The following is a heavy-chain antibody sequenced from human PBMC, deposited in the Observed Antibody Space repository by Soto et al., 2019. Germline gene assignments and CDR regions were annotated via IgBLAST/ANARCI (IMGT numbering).Heavy chain of an antibody. D-gene: IGHD3-22*01. J-gene: IGHJ4*02. CDR3: AKRSTMIVVVTKGGYYFDY. CDR2: IYHSGST. Sequence: SETLSLTCAVSGYSISSGYYWGWIRQPPGKGLEWIGSIYHSGSTYYNPSLKSRVTISVDTSKNQFSLKLSSVTAADTAVYYCAKRSTMIVVVTKGGYYFDYWGQGTLVTVSS. V-gene: IGHV4-38-2*01. CDR1: GYSISSGYY.